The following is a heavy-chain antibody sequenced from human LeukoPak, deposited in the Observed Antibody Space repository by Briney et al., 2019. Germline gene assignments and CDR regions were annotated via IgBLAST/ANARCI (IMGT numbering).Heavy chain of an antibody. D-gene: IGHD3-22*01. CDR3: AKAAYDSSVNYFEY. V-gene: IGHV3-53*01. CDR2: IFSGGGT. J-gene: IGHJ4*02. CDR1: GFTVSSSY. Sequence: PGGSLRLSCAASGFTVSSSYMNWVRQAPGKRLEWVSLIFSGGGTYYADSVEGRFTISRDNSRTTLFLQMNSLRAEDTAVYYCAKAAYDSSVNYFEYRGQGSLVTVSS.